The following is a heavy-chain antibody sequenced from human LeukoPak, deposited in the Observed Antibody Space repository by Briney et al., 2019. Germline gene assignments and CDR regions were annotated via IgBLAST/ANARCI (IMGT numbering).Heavy chain of an antibody. CDR3: ARDLDRSTSRTNPLGD. J-gene: IGHJ4*02. D-gene: IGHD2-2*01. Sequence: GGSLRLSCAASGFTFSSYSMNWVRQAPGKGLEWVSSISSSSSYIYYADSVKGRFTISRDNAKNSLYLQMNSLRAEDTAVYYCARDLDRSTSRTNPLGDWGQGTLLTVSS. V-gene: IGHV3-21*01. CDR2: ISSSSSYI. CDR1: GFTFSSYS.